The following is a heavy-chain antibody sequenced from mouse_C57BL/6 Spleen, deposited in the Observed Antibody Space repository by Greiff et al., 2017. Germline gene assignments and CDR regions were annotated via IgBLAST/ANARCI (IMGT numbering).Heavy chain of an antibody. D-gene: IGHD4-1*01. Sequence: EVHLVESGPGLVKPSQSLSLTCSVTGYSITSGYYWNWIRQFPGNKLEWMGYISYDGSNNYNPSLKNRISITRDTSKNQFFLKLNSVTTEDTATYYCAREGTGRDWYFDVWGTGTTVTVSS. CDR3: AREGTGRDWYFDV. CDR1: GYSITSGYY. V-gene: IGHV3-6*01. J-gene: IGHJ1*03. CDR2: ISYDGSN.